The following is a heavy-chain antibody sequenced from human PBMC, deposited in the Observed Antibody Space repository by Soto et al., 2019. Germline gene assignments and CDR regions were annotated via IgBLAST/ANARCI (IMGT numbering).Heavy chain of an antibody. CDR1: GFTFSNHG. CDR3: ARESSSGRRDRIDY. Sequence: QVKLVESGGGVVQPGRSLRLSCAASGFTFSNHGMHWVRQAPGKGLEWVTVIWYDGTNRFYADSVKGRFTISRDISENTVLLQMNSLRAEETAVYYCARESSSGRRDRIDYWGQGTLVTVSS. J-gene: IGHJ4*02. CDR2: IWYDGTNR. D-gene: IGHD3-22*01. V-gene: IGHV3-33*08.